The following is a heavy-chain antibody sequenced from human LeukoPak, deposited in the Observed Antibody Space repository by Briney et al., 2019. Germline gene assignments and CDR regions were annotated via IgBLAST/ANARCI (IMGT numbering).Heavy chain of an antibody. CDR2: ISYDGSNK. J-gene: IGHJ6*02. CDR1: GFTFSSYA. CDR3: AKSLVPEAPYYYGMDV. Sequence: PGGSLRLSCAASGFTFSSYAMHWVRQAPGKGLEWVAVISYDGSNKYYADSVKGRFTISRDNSKNTLYLQMNSLRAEDTAVYYCAKSLVPEAPYYYGMDVWGQGTTVTVSS. V-gene: IGHV3-30-3*02.